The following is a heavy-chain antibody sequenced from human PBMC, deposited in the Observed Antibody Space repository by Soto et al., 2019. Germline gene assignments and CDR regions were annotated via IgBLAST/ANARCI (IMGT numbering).Heavy chain of an antibody. CDR1: GGSISSGGYS. J-gene: IGHJ4*02. Sequence: PSETLSLTCAVSGGSISSGGYSWSWIRQPPGKGLEWIGYIYHSGSTYYNPSLKSRVTISVDRSKNQFSLKLSSVTAADTAVYYCARTYGGNTFDYWGQGTLVSVSS. CDR3: ARTYGGNTFDY. CDR2: IYHSGST. D-gene: IGHD4-17*01. V-gene: IGHV4-30-2*01.